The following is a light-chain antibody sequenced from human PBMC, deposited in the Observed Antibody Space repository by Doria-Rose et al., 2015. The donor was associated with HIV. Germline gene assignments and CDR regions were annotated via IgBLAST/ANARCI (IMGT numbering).Light chain of an antibody. J-gene: IGKJ3*01. V-gene: IGKV3-11*01. CDR3: QQRSNWPPIFT. Sequence: EIVLTQSPATPSLSPGERATLSCRASQSVSSNLAWHQQKPGQAPRLLIYDASNRATGIPARFSGSGSGTDFTLTISSLEPEDFAVYFYQQRSNWPPIFTFGPGTKVDI. CDR2: DAS. CDR1: QSVSSN.